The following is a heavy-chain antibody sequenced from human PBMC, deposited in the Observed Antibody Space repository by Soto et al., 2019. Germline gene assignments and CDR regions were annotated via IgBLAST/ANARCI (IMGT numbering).Heavy chain of an antibody. Sequence: QVQLVQSGAEVKKPGASVKVSCKASGFTFTSYYMHWVRQTPGQGLEWMGIINPSVGSTTYAQNFQGRVTMTRDTSTSTVYMELSSLRSEDTAVYYCARGYSSGWSRSGFDPWGQGTLVTVSS. V-gene: IGHV1-46*03. CDR1: GFTFTSYY. J-gene: IGHJ5*02. D-gene: IGHD6-19*01. CDR3: ARGYSSGWSRSGFDP. CDR2: INPSVGST.